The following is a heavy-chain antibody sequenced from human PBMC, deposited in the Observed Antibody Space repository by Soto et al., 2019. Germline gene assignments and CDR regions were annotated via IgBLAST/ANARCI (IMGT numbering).Heavy chain of an antibody. CDR1: GDSVYSSSAS. J-gene: IGHJ5*02. CDR3: ARATHGAHWFDP. D-gene: IGHD2-8*01. V-gene: IGHV6-1*01. CDR2: TYYSSKWYN. Sequence: SQTLSLTCAISGDSVYSSSASWNWIRQSPSRGLEWLGRTYYSSKWYNEYAESVKSRIAINPDTSKNQFSLHLNSVTPDDSAVYFCARATHGAHWFDPWGQGTPVTVSS.